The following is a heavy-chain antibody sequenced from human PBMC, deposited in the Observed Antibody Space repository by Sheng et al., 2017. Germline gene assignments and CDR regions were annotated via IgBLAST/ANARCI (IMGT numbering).Heavy chain of an antibody. CDR2: IIPILGIA. J-gene: IGHJ2*01. CDR1: GGTFSSYT. CDR3: ARDASYDSSGYGGGGWYFDL. D-gene: IGHD3-22*01. V-gene: IGHV1-69*08. Sequence: QVQLVQSGAEVKKPGSSVKVSCKASGGTFSSYTISWVRQAPGQGLEWMGRIIPILGIANYAQKFQGRVTITADKSTSTAYMELSSLRSEDTAVYYCARDASYDSSGYGGGGWYFDLWGRGTLVTVSS.